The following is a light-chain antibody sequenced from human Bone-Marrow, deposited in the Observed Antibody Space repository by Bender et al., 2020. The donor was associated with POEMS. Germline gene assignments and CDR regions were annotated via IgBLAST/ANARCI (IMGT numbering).Light chain of an antibody. CDR2: VTN. Sequence: QTVVTQEPSVTVSPGGTVTLTCASSTGAVTSGCYPNWFQQKPGQAPRSLIYVTNKKHSWTPARFSGSLLGGKAALTLSGVQPEDEAEYYCLLYYNNAWFFGGGTKLTVL. J-gene: IGLJ2*01. V-gene: IGLV7-43*01. CDR3: LLYYNNAWF. CDR1: TGAVTSGCY.